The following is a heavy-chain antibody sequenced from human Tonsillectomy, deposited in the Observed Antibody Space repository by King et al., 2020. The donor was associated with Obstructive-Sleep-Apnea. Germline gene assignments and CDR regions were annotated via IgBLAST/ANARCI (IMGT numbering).Heavy chain of an antibody. J-gene: IGHJ4*02. CDR1: GGSISSGDYY. CDR2: IYYSGST. CDR3: ARGRSSSWYGEERTEDVDY. Sequence: VQLQESGPGLVKPSQTLSLTCTVSGGSISSGDYYWSWIRQPPGKGLEWIGYIYYSGSTYHNPSLKSRVTISVDTSKNQFSLKLSSVTAADTAVYYCARGRSSSWYGEERTEDVDYWGQGTLVTVSS. D-gene: IGHD6-13*01. V-gene: IGHV4-30-4*01.